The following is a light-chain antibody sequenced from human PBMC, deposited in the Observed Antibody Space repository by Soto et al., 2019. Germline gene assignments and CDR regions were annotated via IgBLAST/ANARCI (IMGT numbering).Light chain of an antibody. Sequence: EIVLTQSPGTLSLSPGERATLSCRASQSVSSSYLAWYQQKPGQAPRPLIYGASSRATGIPDRFSGSGSGTDFTLIISSLEPEDFAVYYCLQYGSSPYTFGQGTKLEIK. CDR2: GAS. J-gene: IGKJ2*01. V-gene: IGKV3-20*01. CDR1: QSVSSSY. CDR3: LQYGSSPYT.